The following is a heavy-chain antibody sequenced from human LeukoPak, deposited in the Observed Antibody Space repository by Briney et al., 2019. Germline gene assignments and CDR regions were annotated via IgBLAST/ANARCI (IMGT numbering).Heavy chain of an antibody. CDR3: AREGYCSSTSCLFGFDP. J-gene: IGHJ5*02. V-gene: IGHV4-59*01. CDR1: GGFISSYY. Sequence: SETLSLTCTVSGGFISSYYWSWIRQPPGKGLEWIGYIYYSGSTNYNPSLKSRVTISVDTSKNQFSLKLSSVTAADTAVYYCAREGYCSSTSCLFGFDPWGQGTLVTVSS. D-gene: IGHD2-2*01. CDR2: IYYSGST.